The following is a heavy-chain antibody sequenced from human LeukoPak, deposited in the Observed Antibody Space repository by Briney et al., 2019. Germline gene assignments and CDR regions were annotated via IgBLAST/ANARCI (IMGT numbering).Heavy chain of an antibody. D-gene: IGHD1-26*01. V-gene: IGHV4-34*01. CDR3: AREEALGSGSFDY. J-gene: IGHJ4*02. CDR2: INHSGST. Sequence: SETLSLTCAVYGGSFSNYYWNWIRQPPGKGLEWIGEINHSGSTNYNPSLKSRVTISIDTSKNQFSLRLNSVTAADTAVYYCAREEALGSGSFDYWGQGTLVTVSS. CDR1: GGSFSNYY.